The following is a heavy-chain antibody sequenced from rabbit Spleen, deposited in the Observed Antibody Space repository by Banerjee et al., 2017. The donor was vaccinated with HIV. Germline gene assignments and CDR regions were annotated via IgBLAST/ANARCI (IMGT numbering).Heavy chain of an antibody. CDR3: ARDGKNAWNFDL. CDR1: GLDFSSSYW. V-gene: IGHV1S45*01. D-gene: IGHD3-1*01. CDR2: IDGGSSGTT. Sequence: QQQLEESGGGLVKPGGTLTLTCKASGLDFSSSYWICWVRQAPGKGLEWIGCIDGGSSGTTWYASWAKGRFTISKTSSTTVTLQLNSLTAADTATYFCARDGKNAWNFDLWGPGTLVTVS. J-gene: IGHJ4*01.